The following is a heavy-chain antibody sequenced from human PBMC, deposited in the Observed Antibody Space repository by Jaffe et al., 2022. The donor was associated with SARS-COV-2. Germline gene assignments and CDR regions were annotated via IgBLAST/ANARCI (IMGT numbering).Heavy chain of an antibody. V-gene: IGHV1-3*01. CDR1: GYTFTSYA. Sequence: QVQLVQSGAEVKKPGASVKVSCKASGYTFTSYAMHWVRQAPGQRLEWMGWINAGNGNTKYSQKFQGRVTITRDTSASTAYMELSSLRSEDTAVYYCARAAMTHDFWSGYYTQVHYYGMDVWGQGTTVTVSS. J-gene: IGHJ6*02. CDR2: INAGNGNT. D-gene: IGHD3-3*01. CDR3: ARAAMTHDFWSGYYTQVHYYGMDV.